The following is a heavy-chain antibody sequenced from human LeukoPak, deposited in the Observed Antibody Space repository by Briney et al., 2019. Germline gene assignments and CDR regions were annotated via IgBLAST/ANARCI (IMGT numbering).Heavy chain of an antibody. CDR1: GGSISSYY. J-gene: IGHJ4*02. V-gene: IGHV4-59*12. CDR2: IYYSGST. CDR3: AIDDYGDYVLPY. Sequence: PSETLSLTCTVSGGSISSYYWSWIRQPPGKGLEWIGYIYYSGSTNYNPSLKSRVTISVDTSKNQFSLKLSSVTAADTAVYYCAIDDYGDYVLPYWGQGTLVTVSS. D-gene: IGHD4-17*01.